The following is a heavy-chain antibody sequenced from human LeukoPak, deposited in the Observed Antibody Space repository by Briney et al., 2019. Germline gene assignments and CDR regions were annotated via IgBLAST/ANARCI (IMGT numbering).Heavy chain of an antibody. CDR3: AEGFKANGY. Sequence: PGGSLRLSCAASGFTFSRYAMGWVRQAPGKGLEWVSAISVGGDSTYYADSVKGRFTISRDNSKNTLSLQMNSLRAEDTAVYYCAEGFKANGYWGQGTLVTVSS. CDR2: ISVGGDST. CDR1: GFTFSRYA. J-gene: IGHJ4*02. D-gene: IGHD2-8*01. V-gene: IGHV3-23*01.